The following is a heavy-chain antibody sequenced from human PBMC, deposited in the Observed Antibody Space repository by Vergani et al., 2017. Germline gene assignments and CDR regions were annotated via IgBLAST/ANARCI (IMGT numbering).Heavy chain of an antibody. J-gene: IGHJ4*02. D-gene: IGHD3-10*01. Sequence: QVQLQESGPGLVKPSQTLSLTCTVSGGSISSGDYYWSWIRQPPGKGLEWIGYIYYSGSTYYNPSLKSRVTISVDTSKNQFSLKLSSVTAADTAVYYCARARRDYYGSGSYFARFDYWGQGTLVTFSS. CDR1: GGSISSGDYY. V-gene: IGHV4-30-4*01. CDR3: ARARRDYYGSGSYFARFDY. CDR2: IYYSGST.